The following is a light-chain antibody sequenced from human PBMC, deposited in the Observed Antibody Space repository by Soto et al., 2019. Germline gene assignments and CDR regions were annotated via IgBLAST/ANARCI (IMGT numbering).Light chain of an antibody. CDR2: DVS. CDR3: SSYKSSSPYV. J-gene: IGLJ1*01. CDR1: SSDIGGYTY. Sequence: QSALTQPASVSGSPGQSITISCTGTSSDIGGYTYVSWYQQHPGKAPKLMIFDVSNRPSGVSRRFSGSKSGNTASLTISGLQADDEADYYCSSYKSSSPYVFGPGTKVTVL. V-gene: IGLV2-14*01.